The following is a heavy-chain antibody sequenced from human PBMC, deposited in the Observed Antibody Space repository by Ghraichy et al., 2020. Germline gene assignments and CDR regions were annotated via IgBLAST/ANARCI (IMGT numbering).Heavy chain of an antibody. CDR3: AKEDDSSGYYFEAFDI. CDR2: ISYDGSNK. CDR1: GFTFSSYG. V-gene: IGHV3-30*18. J-gene: IGHJ3*02. D-gene: IGHD3-22*01. Sequence: GESLNISCAASGFTFSSYGMHWVRQAPGKGLEWVAVISYDGSNKYYADSVKGRFTISRDNSKNTLYLQMNSLRAEDTAVYYCAKEDDSSGYYFEAFDIWGQGTMVTVSS.